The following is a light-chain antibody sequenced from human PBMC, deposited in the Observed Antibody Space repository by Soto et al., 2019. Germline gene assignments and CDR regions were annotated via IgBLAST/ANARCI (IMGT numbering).Light chain of an antibody. V-gene: IGKV3-20*01. CDR3: QQYGSSPSIT. Sequence: EIVLTQSPGTLSLSPGERATLSCRASQSVSTNYLAWYQQKPGRAPRLLIYGASSRVTGIPGRFSGSGSGTDFTLTISRLEPEDFAVYYFQQYGSSPSITFGQGIRLEMK. J-gene: IGKJ5*01. CDR1: QSVSTNY. CDR2: GAS.